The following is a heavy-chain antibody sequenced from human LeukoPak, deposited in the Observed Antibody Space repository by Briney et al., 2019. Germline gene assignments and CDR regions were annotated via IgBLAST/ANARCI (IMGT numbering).Heavy chain of an antibody. D-gene: IGHD3-3*01. CDR1: GFTFSSYE. CDR2: ISSSGSTI. V-gene: IGHV3-48*03. Sequence: GGSLRLSCAASGFTFSSYEMNWVRQAPGKGLEWVSYISSSGSTIYYADSVKGRFTISRDNAKNSLYLQMNSLRAEDTAVYYCARAPGEEWLFPDGFDIWGQGTMVTVSS. J-gene: IGHJ3*02. CDR3: ARAPGEEWLFPDGFDI.